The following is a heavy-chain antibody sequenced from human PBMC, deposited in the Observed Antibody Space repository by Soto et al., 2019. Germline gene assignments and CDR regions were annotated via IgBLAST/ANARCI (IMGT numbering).Heavy chain of an antibody. D-gene: IGHD3-10*01. CDR3: ARHRPVLLWFGELSWFDP. CDR2: INHSGST. J-gene: IGHJ5*02. Sequence: PSDTLSLTCAVYGGSFSVYYWSWIRQPPGKGLEWIGEINHSGSTNYNPSLKSRVTISVDASKNQFPLKLSSVTAADTAVYYCARHRPVLLWFGELSWFDPWGQGTLVTVSS. V-gene: IGHV4-34*01. CDR1: GGSFSVYY.